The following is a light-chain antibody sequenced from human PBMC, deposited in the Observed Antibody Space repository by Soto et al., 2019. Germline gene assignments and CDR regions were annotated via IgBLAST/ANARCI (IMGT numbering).Light chain of an antibody. V-gene: IGLV2-14*01. Sequence: QSVLTQPASVSGSPGQSIAISCTGTFSDVGGSDTVSWYQQHPDKAPQLMIYEVTKRPSGVSNRFSGSKSGNTASLTISGLQPEDEADYYCSSHTSGSTRVFGSGTKVTVL. CDR1: FSDVGGSDT. J-gene: IGLJ1*01. CDR3: SSHTSGSTRV. CDR2: EVT.